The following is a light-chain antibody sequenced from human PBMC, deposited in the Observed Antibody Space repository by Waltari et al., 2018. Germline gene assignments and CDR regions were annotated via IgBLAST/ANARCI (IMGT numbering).Light chain of an antibody. CDR1: SSNIGRYY. CDR3: AAWDDSLSGVV. CDR2: KNN. V-gene: IGLV1-47*01. J-gene: IGLJ2*01. Sequence: QSVLTQSPSASGTPGQRVTSSCSGSSSNIGRYYVYWYQQLPGTAPKLLIYKNNQRPSGVPDRFSGSKSGTSASLAISGLRSEDEADYSCAAWDDSLSGVVFGGGTKLTVL.